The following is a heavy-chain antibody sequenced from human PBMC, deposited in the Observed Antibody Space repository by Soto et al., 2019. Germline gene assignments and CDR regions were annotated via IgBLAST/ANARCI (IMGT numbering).Heavy chain of an antibody. CDR2: IDWDDDK. J-gene: IGHJ4*02. V-gene: IGHV2-70*11. CDR1: GFSLSSSGMC. Sequence: GSGPTLVNPTQTLTLTCTFSGFSLSSSGMCVSWIRQPPGKALEWLARIDWDDDKYYSTSLKTRLTISKDTSKNQVVLTMTNMDPVDTATYYCARIRDSSGRHPTPDYWGQGTLVTVSS. CDR3: ARIRDSSGRHPTPDY. D-gene: IGHD6-19*01.